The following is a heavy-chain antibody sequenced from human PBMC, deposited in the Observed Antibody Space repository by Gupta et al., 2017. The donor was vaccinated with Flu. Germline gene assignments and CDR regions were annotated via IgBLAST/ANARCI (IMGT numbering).Heavy chain of an antibody. CDR1: GFTFSSYS. Sequence: EVQLVESGGGLVKPGGSLRLSCAASGFTFSSYSMNWVRQAPGKGLEWVSSISSSSSYIYYADSVKGRFTISRDNAKNSLYLQMNSLRAEDTAVYYCARDLYDNSGSLDYWGQGTLVTVSS. CDR2: ISSSSSYI. V-gene: IGHV3-21*01. CDR3: ARDLYDNSGSLDY. J-gene: IGHJ4*02. D-gene: IGHD3-22*01.